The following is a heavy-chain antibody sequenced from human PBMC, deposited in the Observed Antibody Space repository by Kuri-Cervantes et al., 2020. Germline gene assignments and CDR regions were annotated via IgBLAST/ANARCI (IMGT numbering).Heavy chain of an antibody. D-gene: IGHD3-16*02. V-gene: IGHV3-11*01. CDR2: ISSSGSTI. J-gene: IGHJ2*01. CDR1: GFTFSDYY. CDR3: AREGYYDYIWGSYRYFNYWYFDL. Sequence: GESLKISCAASGFTFSDYYMSWIRQAPGKGLEWVSYISSSGSTIYYADSVKGRFTISRDNAKNSLYLQMNSLRAEDTAVYYCAREGYYDYIWGSYRYFNYWYFDLWGRGTLVTVSS.